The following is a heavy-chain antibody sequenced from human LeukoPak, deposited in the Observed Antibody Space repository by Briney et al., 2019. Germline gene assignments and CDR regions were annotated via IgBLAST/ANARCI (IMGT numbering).Heavy chain of an antibody. CDR2: ISSASTYI. D-gene: IGHD5-18*01. CDR1: GFTFSSYS. V-gene: IGHV3-21*01. CDR3: ARLVWDTTMADGDIDS. Sequence: GGSLRLSCAASGFTFSSYSMNWVRQAPGKGLEWVSSISSASTYIYYADSVKGRFTISRDNAKNSLYLQMNSLRAEDTAMYYCARLVWDTTMADGDIDSWGQGTPLIVSS. J-gene: IGHJ4*02.